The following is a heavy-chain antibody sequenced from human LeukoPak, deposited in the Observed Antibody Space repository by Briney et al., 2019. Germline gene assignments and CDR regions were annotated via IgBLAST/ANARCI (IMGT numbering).Heavy chain of an antibody. Sequence: SETLSLTCTVSGGSISSYYWSWIRQPPGKGLEWIGYIYYSGGTNYNPSLKSRVTISVDTSKNQFSLKLSSVTAADTAVYYCARFRDGYNRSDYWGQGTLVTVSS. CDR1: GGSISSYY. J-gene: IGHJ4*02. D-gene: IGHD5-24*01. CDR2: IYYSGGT. V-gene: IGHV4-59*01. CDR3: ARFRDGYNRSDY.